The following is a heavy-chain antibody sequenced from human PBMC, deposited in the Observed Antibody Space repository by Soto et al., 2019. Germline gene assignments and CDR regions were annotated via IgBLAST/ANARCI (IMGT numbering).Heavy chain of an antibody. CDR2: INEYGNDK. CDR1: VSGFSFTTAW. V-gene: IGHV3-7*02. CDR3: ARADY. Sequence: GGSLRLSCSASVSGFSFTTAWMVWVRQAPGKGLEWVANINEYGNDKHYADSVRGRFTISKDNAKNSLYLQMNSLRAEDTAVYYCARADYWGQGTLVTVSS. J-gene: IGHJ4*02.